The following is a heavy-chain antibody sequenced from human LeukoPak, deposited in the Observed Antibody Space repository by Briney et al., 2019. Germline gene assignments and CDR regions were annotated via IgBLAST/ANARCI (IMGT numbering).Heavy chain of an antibody. V-gene: IGHV1-46*01. CDR2: ISPSGAST. CDR3: ARVRDGYNDAYDI. D-gene: IGHD5-24*01. Sequence: ASVKVSCKASGYTFTNYYMHWVRQAPGQGLEWMGMISPSGASTSYAQNFQGRVTMTGDTSTSTVYMELSSLRSEDTAVYYCARVRDGYNDAYDIWGQGTMVTVTS. J-gene: IGHJ3*02. CDR1: GYTFTNYY.